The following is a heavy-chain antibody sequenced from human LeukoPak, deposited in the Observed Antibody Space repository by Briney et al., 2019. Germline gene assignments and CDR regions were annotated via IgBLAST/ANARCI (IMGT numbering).Heavy chain of an antibody. CDR3: ARGVSGWYQVNWFDP. CDR1: GASFSGKY. CDR2: IYDSGST. Sequence: SETLSLTCTVSGASFSGKYWGWIRQPPGKGLEWIGYIYDSGSTRYNPSLESRVPLSVDTSKKEFFLKLSSVTAADTATYYCARGVSGWYQVNWFDPWGQGTLVTVSS. J-gene: IGHJ5*02. D-gene: IGHD6-19*01. V-gene: IGHV4-59*08.